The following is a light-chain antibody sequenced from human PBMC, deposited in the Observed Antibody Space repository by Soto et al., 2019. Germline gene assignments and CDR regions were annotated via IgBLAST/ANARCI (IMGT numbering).Light chain of an antibody. CDR3: QQTYITPIT. CDR2: SSS. Sequence: DIEMTQSPASLSASVGDRVTISCRTSQTINNNLNWYQQRPGKAPKLLIYSSSSLMSEVPPRFSGSGSGTDFTLTISSLQPKDFATYFSQQTYITPITFGQGTRLDIK. CDR1: QTINNN. V-gene: IGKV1-39*01. J-gene: IGKJ5*01.